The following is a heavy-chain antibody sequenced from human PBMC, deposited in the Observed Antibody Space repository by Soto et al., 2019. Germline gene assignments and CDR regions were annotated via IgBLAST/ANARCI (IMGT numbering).Heavy chain of an antibody. J-gene: IGHJ2*01. D-gene: IGHD3-10*01. V-gene: IGHV3-15*07. CDR2: VKSKADGETT. CDR3: VRILQYFGAPRAYFDL. Sequence: PGGSLRLSCAASGFTFTNAWMNWVRQAPGKGLEWVGRVKSKADGETTDYAAPVKGRATISRDDSTNTLDLLMNNLKTEDTGVYFCVRILQYFGAPRAYFDLWGRGTLVTVSS. CDR1: GFTFTNAW.